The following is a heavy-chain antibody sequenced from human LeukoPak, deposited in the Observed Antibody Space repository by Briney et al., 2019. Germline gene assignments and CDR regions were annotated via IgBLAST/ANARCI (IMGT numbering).Heavy chain of an antibody. Sequence: GGSLRLSCAASGFSFSTSGMHWVRQASGKGLEWVGRIRSKARSYATTYAESVKGRFTISRDDSKNTAYLQMNSLKTEDTAVYYCTSQVDEGYWGQETLVTVSS. CDR2: IRSKARSYAT. CDR1: GFSFSTSG. D-gene: IGHD5-12*01. CDR3: TSQVDEGY. J-gene: IGHJ4*02. V-gene: IGHV3-73*01.